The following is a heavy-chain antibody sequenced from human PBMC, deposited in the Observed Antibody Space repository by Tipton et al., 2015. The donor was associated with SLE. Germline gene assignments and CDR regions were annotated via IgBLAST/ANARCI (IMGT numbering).Heavy chain of an antibody. V-gene: IGHV4-39*07. CDR1: GFTFSSYS. J-gene: IGHJ5*02. CDR3: ARGDKQWLVQGNWFDP. D-gene: IGHD6-19*01. CDR2: IYYSGST. Sequence: LRLSCAASGFTFSSYSMNWVRQAPGKGLEWIGSIYYSGSTYYNPSLKSRVTISVDTSKNQFSLKLSSVTAADTAVYYCARGDKQWLVQGNWFDPWGQGTLVTVSS.